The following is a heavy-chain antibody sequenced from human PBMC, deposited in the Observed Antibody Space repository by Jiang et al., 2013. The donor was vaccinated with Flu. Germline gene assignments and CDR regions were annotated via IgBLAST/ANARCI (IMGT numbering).Heavy chain of an antibody. V-gene: IGHV3-74*01. D-gene: IGHD2-15*01. CDR1: GFTFSSYW. CDR2: SNSDGSST. J-gene: IGHJ6*02. CDR3: ARGIKNYYGVDI. Sequence: LVQPGGSLRLSCAASGFTFSSYWMHWVRQAPGKGLVWVSRSNSDGSSTSYADSVRGRFTISRDNAKNTVYLQMNSLRAEDTAVYYCARGIKNYYGVDIWGQGTTVTVSS.